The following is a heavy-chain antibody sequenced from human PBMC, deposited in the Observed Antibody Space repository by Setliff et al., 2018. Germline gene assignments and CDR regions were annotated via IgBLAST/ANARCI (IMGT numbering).Heavy chain of an antibody. V-gene: IGHV1-18*01. CDR1: GYTFLSYG. J-gene: IGHJ4*02. D-gene: IGHD3-3*01. CDR3: ARVPRLEWLLPTFDS. CDR2: ISAYTGKT. Sequence: VASVKVSCKAAGYTFLSYGLSWVRQAPGQGLEWMGWISAYTGKTDYAQNFQGRVTMTTDTSTSTAYMELRSLTSDDTAVYYCARVPRLEWLLPTFDSWGQGTLVTVSS.